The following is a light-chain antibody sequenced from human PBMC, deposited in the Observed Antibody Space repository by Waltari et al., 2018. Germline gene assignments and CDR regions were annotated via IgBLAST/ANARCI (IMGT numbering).Light chain of an antibody. J-gene: IGKJ3*01. CDR3: QQGYSTRFT. CDR1: HNINIY. V-gene: IGKV1-39*01. Sequence: DIQMTQSPSSLSASVGDTVTITCRASHNINIYLNWYQHKPGRAPKLLIHGASSLHTGVPSRFSGSGSGTDFTLTISSLQPEDFATYYCQQGYSTRFTFGPGTIVDMK. CDR2: GAS.